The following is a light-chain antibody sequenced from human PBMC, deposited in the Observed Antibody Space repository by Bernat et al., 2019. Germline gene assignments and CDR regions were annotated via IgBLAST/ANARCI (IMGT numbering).Light chain of an antibody. CDR3: QKYNSAPWT. CDR2: GAS. J-gene: IGKJ1*01. CDR1: RDISNY. V-gene: IGKV1-27*01. Sequence: DIQMTQSPSSLSASVGDRVTITCRASRDISNYLVWYQQRPGKVPKLLIYGASTLQSGGPSRFSGSGSGTDFTLTINTLQPEDVATYYCQKYNSAPWTFGQGTKVELK.